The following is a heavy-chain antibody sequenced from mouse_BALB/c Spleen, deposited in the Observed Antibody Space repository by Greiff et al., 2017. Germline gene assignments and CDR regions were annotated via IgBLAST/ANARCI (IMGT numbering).Heavy chain of an antibody. CDR3: ARSNEYDVGYAIDY. CDR2: IDPEYGGT. Sequence: VQLQQSGPELAKPGASVKISCKASGYTFTGYNMNWVKQSNGKRLEWIGNIDPEYGGTSYNQKFKGKATLTVDKSSSTAYMQLKSLTSEDSAVYFYARSNEYDVGYAIDYWGQGTSVTVSS. CDR1: GYTFTGYN. V-gene: IGHV1-26*01. J-gene: IGHJ4*01. D-gene: IGHD2-4*01.